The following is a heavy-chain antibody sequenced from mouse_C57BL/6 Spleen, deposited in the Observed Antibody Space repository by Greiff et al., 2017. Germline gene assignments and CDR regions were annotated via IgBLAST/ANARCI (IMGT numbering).Heavy chain of an antibody. CDR2: IYPGDGDT. V-gene: IGHV1-82*01. CDR3: ARGGYGYDGYFDV. Sequence: QVQLQQSGPELVKPGASVKISCKASGYAFSSSWMNWVKQRPGKGLEWIGRIYPGDGDTNYNGKFKGKATLTADKSSSPAYMQLSSLTSEDSAVYFCARGGYGYDGYFDVWGTGTTVTVSS. J-gene: IGHJ1*03. CDR1: GYAFSSSW. D-gene: IGHD2-2*01.